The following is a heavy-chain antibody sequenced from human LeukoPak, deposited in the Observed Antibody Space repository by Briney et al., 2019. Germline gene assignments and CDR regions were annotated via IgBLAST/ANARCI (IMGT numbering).Heavy chain of an antibody. Sequence: GSLRLSCAASGFTFSSYAMSWVRQAPGKGLEWIGEINPTGSTNYEPSLKGRVTISADTSKNQFSLKVTSVTAADTADYYCARHSSFRGYFRHWGQGTLVTVPS. CDR3: ARHSSFRGYFRH. J-gene: IGHJ1*01. CDR2: INPTGST. V-gene: IGHV4-34*01. CDR1: GFTFSSYA. D-gene: IGHD3-10*01.